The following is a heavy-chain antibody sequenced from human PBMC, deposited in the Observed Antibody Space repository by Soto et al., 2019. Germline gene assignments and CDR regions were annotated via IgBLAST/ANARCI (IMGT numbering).Heavy chain of an antibody. D-gene: IGHD3-9*01. CDR3: ARDQYDILTCPNY. V-gene: IGHV3-30-3*01. J-gene: IGHJ4*02. CDR2: ISYDGSNK. Sequence: QVQLVESGGGVVQPGRSLRLSCAASGFTFSGYAMHWVRQAPGKGLEWVAVISYDGSNKYYADSVKGRFTISRDNSKNTLYLQMNGLRPEDAAVYYCARDQYDILTCPNYWGQGGLVTVS. CDR1: GFTFSGYA.